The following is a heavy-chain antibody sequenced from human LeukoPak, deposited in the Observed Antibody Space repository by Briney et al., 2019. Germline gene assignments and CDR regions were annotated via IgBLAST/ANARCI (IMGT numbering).Heavy chain of an antibody. D-gene: IGHD1-26*01. Sequence: ASVKVSCKASGYTFTSYVINWVRQATGQGLEWMGWMNPNSGNTGYAQKFQGRVTITRNTSISTAYMELSSLRSEDTAVYYCARISGSLNDAFDIWGQGTMVTVSS. J-gene: IGHJ3*02. CDR1: GYTFTSYV. CDR3: ARISGSLNDAFDI. CDR2: MNPNSGNT. V-gene: IGHV1-8*03.